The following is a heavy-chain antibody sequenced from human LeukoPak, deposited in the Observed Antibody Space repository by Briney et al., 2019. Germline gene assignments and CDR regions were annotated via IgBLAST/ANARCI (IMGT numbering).Heavy chain of an antibody. CDR3: AKRADSGSYYAAFDI. D-gene: IGHD3-10*01. CDR1: GFTFSSYA. Sequence: PGGSLRLSCAASGFTFSSYAINWVSQAPGKGLEWVSSISGSGGSRNYADSVKGRFTLSRDNSKNTLYLQMNSLRAEDTAVYYCAKRADSGSYYAAFDIWGQGTMVTVSS. V-gene: IGHV3-23*01. CDR2: ISGSGGSR. J-gene: IGHJ3*02.